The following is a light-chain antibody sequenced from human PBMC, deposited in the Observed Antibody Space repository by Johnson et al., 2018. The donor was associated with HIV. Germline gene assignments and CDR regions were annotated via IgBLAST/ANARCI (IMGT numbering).Light chain of an antibody. Sequence: QSVLTQPPSVSAAPGQKVTISCSGSSSNIGNNYVSWYQQLPGTAPKLLIHDNNKRPSGIPDRFSGSKSGTSATLGITGLQTGDEADYYCGTWDSSLRVGFFGTGTKVTVL. CDR1: SSNIGNNY. CDR3: GTWDSSLRVGF. J-gene: IGLJ1*01. V-gene: IGLV1-51*01. CDR2: DNN.